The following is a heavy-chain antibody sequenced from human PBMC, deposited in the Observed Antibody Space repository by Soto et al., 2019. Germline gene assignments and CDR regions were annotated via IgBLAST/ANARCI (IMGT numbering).Heavy chain of an antibody. CDR3: ARALGAQIVDY. J-gene: IGHJ4*02. CDR1: GYTFTSYG. Sequence: QVQLVQSGAEVKKPGASVKVSCKASGYTFTSYGISWVRQAPGQGLEWMGWISAYNGNTKYAQKLQGRVSMTTDTSTSTAYRELRSLRADDTAVYYCARALGAQIVDYWGQGTLVTVSS. CDR2: ISAYNGNT. D-gene: IGHD1-26*01. V-gene: IGHV1-18*01.